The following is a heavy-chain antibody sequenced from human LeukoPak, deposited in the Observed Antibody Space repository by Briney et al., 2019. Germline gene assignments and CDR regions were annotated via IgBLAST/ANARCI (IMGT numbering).Heavy chain of an antibody. CDR2: INPSGGST. J-gene: IGHJ5*02. D-gene: IGHD6-19*01. CDR1: GYTFTSYY. V-gene: IGHV1-46*01. CDR3: ARAGGEFRVAGQNDNWFDP. Sequence: ASVKVSCKASGYTFTSYYMHWVRQAPGQGLEWMGIINPSGGSTSYAQKFQGRVTMTRDTSTSTVYMELSSLRSEDTAVYYCARAGGEFRVAGQNDNWFDPWGQGTLVTVSS.